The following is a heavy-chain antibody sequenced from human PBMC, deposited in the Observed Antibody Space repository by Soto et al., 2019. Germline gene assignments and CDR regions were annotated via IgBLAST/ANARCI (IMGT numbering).Heavy chain of an antibody. J-gene: IGHJ6*02. CDR1: GFTFSSYA. Sequence: PGGSLRLSCAASGFTFSSYAMSWVRQAPGKGLEWVSAISGGGGSTYYADSVKGRFTISRDNSKNTLYLQMDSLRAEDTAVYYCAKALRITIFGVVTATGMDVWGQGTTVTVSS. CDR3: AKALRITIFGVVTATGMDV. CDR2: ISGGGGST. D-gene: IGHD3-3*01. V-gene: IGHV3-23*01.